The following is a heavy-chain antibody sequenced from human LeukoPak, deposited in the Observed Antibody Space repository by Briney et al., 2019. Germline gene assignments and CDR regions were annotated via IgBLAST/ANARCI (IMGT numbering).Heavy chain of an antibody. Sequence: ASVKVSCKASGYTFTSYDINWVRQAPGQGLEWMGWINPNSDGTNYAQKFQGRVTMTRDTSISTAYMELSRLRSDDTAVYYCARENHGTTPDYWGQGTLVTVSS. J-gene: IGHJ4*02. D-gene: IGHD1-7*01. V-gene: IGHV1-2*02. CDR2: INPNSDGT. CDR1: GYTFTSYD. CDR3: ARENHGTTPDY.